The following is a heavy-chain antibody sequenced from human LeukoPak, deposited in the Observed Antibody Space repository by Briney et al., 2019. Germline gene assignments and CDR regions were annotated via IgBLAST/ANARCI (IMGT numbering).Heavy chain of an antibody. CDR2: IKQDGSEK. V-gene: IGHV3-7*01. CDR1: GFTFKFYA. CDR3: ARDNGVVHGVYYMDV. Sequence: SGGSLRLSCAGSGFTFKFYAMTWVRQAPGKGLEWVADIKQDGSEKLYVKSVRGRFTISRDNAKMSLFLQMNSLRAEDTAVYYCARDNGVVHGVYYMDVWGKGTTVTVS. J-gene: IGHJ6*03. D-gene: IGHD3-3*01.